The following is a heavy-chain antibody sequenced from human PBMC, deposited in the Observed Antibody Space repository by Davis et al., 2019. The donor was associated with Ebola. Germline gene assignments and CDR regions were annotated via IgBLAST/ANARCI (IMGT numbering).Heavy chain of an antibody. CDR1: GFTFSDHY. J-gene: IGHJ6*02. D-gene: IGHD2-2*01. Sequence: GESLKISCVASGFTFSDHYMSWVRQAPGKGLEWVSSISSSSSYIYYADSVKGRFTISRDNAKNSLYLQMNSLRAEDTAVYYCARVPAATDNYYYYGMDVWGQGTTVTVSS. CDR2: ISSSSSYI. V-gene: IGHV3-21*01. CDR3: ARVPAATDNYYYYGMDV.